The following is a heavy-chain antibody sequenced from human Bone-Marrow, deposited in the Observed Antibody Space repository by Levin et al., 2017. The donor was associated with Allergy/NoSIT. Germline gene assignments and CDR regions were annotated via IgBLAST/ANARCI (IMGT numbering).Heavy chain of an antibody. CDR2: FDPQDGQT. V-gene: IGHV1-24*01. Sequence: ASVEVSCKVSGSSLTAVSMHWVRQAPGKGLEWMGAFDPQDGQTMYAQKFQGRVIMTEDTSTDTAYMELSSLSSEDTAVYYCATDSRAIMDYYNMAVWGRGTTVTVSS. CDR3: ATDSRAIMDYYNMAV. D-gene: IGHD2-2*01. J-gene: IGHJ6*02. CDR1: GSSLTAVS.